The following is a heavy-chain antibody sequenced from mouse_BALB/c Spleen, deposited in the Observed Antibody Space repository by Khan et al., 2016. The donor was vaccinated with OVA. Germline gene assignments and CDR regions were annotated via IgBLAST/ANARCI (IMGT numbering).Heavy chain of an antibody. Sequence: VQLVESGPGLVAPSQSLSITCTVSGFSLTSYGIHWVRQPPGQGLEWLGVIWAGGSTNYNSALMSRLSISKENSKCHVFLKMNSLLTDDTAMYYCARGDDYYEDAMDYWGQGTSVTVSS. CDR3: ARGDDYYEDAMDY. J-gene: IGHJ4*01. V-gene: IGHV2-9*02. D-gene: IGHD2-3*01. CDR2: IWAGGST. CDR1: GFSLTSYG.